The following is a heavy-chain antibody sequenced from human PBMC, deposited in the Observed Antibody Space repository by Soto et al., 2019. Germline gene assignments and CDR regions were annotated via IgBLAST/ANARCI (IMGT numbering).Heavy chain of an antibody. Sequence: GGSLRLSCAASGFTFSDYYMSWIRQAPGKGLEWVSYISSSGSTIYYAYSVKGRFTISRDNAKNSLYLQMNSLRAEDTAVYYCARDHNYGGNFGAFDIWGQGTMVTVSS. V-gene: IGHV3-11*01. CDR3: ARDHNYGGNFGAFDI. D-gene: IGHD4-17*01. CDR1: GFTFSDYY. CDR2: ISSSGSTI. J-gene: IGHJ3*02.